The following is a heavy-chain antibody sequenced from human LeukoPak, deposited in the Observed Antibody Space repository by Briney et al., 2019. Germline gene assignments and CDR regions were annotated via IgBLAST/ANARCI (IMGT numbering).Heavy chain of an antibody. CDR2: IYASGST. CDR3: ATGYYFGSGSYGCLDY. Sequence: GGTLRLSCAASGFTVSSKYMSWVRQTPGKGLQWVSLIYASGSTYSADSVKGRFTISRDNSENTLYLQMDSLREEDTAVYYCATGYYFGSGSYGCLDYWGQGTLVTVSS. V-gene: IGHV3-53*01. D-gene: IGHD3-10*01. CDR1: GFTVSSKY. J-gene: IGHJ4*02.